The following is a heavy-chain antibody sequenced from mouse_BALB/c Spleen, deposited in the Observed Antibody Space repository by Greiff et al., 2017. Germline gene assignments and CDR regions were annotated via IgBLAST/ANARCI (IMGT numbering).Heavy chain of an antibody. D-gene: IGHD2-4*01. CDR1: GFNIKDYY. CDR3: SIYYDYDWFAY. Sequence: EVQLQESGAELVRSGASVKLSCTASGFNIKDYYMHWVKQRPEQGLEWIGWIDPENGDTEYAPKFQGKATMTADTSSNTAYLQLSSLTSEDTAVYYCSIYYDYDWFAYWGQGTLVTVSA. V-gene: IGHV14-4*02. CDR2: IDPENGDT. J-gene: IGHJ3*01.